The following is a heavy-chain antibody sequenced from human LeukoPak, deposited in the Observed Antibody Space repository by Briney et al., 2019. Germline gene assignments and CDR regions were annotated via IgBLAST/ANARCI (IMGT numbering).Heavy chain of an antibody. J-gene: IGHJ6*03. CDR1: GFTFSDYY. V-gene: IGHV3-11*01. Sequence: GRSLRLSCAASGFTFSDYYMSWIRQAPGKGLEWVSYISSSGSTIYYADSVKGRFTISRDNAKNSLYLQMNSLRAEDTAVYYCARLPPYYYYYMGVWGKGTTVTVSS. CDR3: ARLPPYYYYYMGV. CDR2: ISSSGSTI.